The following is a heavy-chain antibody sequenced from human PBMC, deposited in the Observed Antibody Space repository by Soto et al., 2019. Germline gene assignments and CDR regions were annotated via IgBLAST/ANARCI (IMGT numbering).Heavy chain of an antibody. Sequence: GGSLRLSCAASGFTFSSYAMHWVRQAPGKGLEYVSAISSNGGSTYYANSVKGRFTISRDNSKNTLYLQMGSLRAEDMAVYYCARDYEGYSGYDFGYWGQGTLVTVSS. CDR1: GFTFSSYA. D-gene: IGHD5-12*01. CDR2: ISSNGGST. J-gene: IGHJ4*02. CDR3: ARDYEGYSGYDFGY. V-gene: IGHV3-64*01.